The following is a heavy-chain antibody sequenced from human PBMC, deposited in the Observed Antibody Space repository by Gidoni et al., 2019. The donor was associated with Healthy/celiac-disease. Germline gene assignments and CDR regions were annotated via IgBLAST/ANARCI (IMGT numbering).Heavy chain of an antibody. CDR2: ISYDGSNK. CDR1: GFTFSSYG. J-gene: IGHJ4*02. Sequence: QVQLVESGGGVVQPGRSLRLSCAASGFTFSSYGRHWVRQAPGKGLEWVAVISYDGSNKYYADSVKGRFTISRDNSKNTLYLQMNSLRAEDTAVYYCAKDPVQDCSGGSCYSGELDYWGQGTLVTVSS. CDR3: AKDPVQDCSGGSCYSGELDY. V-gene: IGHV3-30*18. D-gene: IGHD2-15*01.